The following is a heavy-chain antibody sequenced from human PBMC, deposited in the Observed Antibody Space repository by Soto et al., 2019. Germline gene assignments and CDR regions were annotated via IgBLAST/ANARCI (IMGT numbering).Heavy chain of an antibody. Sequence: ASVKVSCKASGYSFTDYHIHWVRQAPGQGLEWLGRINPKSGGTSTAQKFQGWVTMTTDTSISTASMELTRLTSDDTAIYYCARGDSTDCSNGVCSFFYNYGMDVWGQGTTVTVSS. CDR3: ARGDSTDCSNGVCSFFYNYGMDV. J-gene: IGHJ6*02. V-gene: IGHV1-2*04. CDR1: GYSFTDYH. CDR2: INPKSGGT. D-gene: IGHD2-8*01.